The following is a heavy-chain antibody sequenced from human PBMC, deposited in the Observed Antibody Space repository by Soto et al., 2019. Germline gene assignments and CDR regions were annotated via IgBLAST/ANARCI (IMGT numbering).Heavy chain of an antibody. V-gene: IGHV3-30-3*01. D-gene: IGHD3-10*01. CDR3: ARPDCGSGSYPDS. J-gene: IGHJ4*02. Sequence: QVQLVESGGGVVQPGRSLRLSCAASGFTFSSYAMQWVRQAPGKGLEWVAVISYDGSNKYYADSVKGRVTISRDKSKNTRYLQMNSLRAEVRAVFYCARPDCGSGSYPDSWGQGTLVTVSS. CDR2: ISYDGSNK. CDR1: GFTFSSYA.